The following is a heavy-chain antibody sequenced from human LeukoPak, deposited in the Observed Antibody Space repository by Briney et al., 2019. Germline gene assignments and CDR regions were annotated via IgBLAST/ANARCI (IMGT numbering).Heavy chain of an antibody. D-gene: IGHD2-21*02. Sequence: GESLKISCKGSGYRFTSFWIAWVRQMPGKGLEWMGIIYPGDSDTRYSPSFQGQVTISVDKSISTAYLQWSSLKASDTAMYYCARDCGGDCYSAEDAFDIWGQGTMVTVSS. CDR1: GYRFTSFW. CDR3: ARDCGGDCYSAEDAFDI. CDR2: IYPGDSDT. V-gene: IGHV5-51*01. J-gene: IGHJ3*02.